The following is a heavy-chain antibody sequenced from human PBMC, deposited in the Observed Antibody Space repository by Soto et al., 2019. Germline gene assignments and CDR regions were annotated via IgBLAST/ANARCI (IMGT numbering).Heavy chain of an antibody. CDR1: GFTFSSYW. V-gene: IGHV3-7*03. Sequence: GGSLRLSWAAPGFTFSSYWMSWVRQAPGKGLEWVANIKQDGSEKYYVDSVKGRFTISRDNAKNSLYLQMNSLRAEDTAVYYCARGYYYDSSGPYDYWGQGTLVTVS. CDR2: IKQDGSEK. J-gene: IGHJ4*02. CDR3: ARGYYYDSSGPYDY. D-gene: IGHD3-22*01.